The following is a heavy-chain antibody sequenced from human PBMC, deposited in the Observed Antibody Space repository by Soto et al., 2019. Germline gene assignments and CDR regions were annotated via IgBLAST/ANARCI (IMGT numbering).Heavy chain of an antibody. V-gene: IGHV4-34*01. D-gene: IGHD2-2*01. CDR1: GESFSGYY. CDR3: ARATMHGHESVEVPGTSQTLDY. J-gene: IGHJ4*02. Sequence: SETLSLTCAVYGESFSGYYWSGIRQPPGEGLEWIGEIKHSGSTNYDPGRKTLGSVVEDACKNQFSLKLTFVTAADTAVYYCARATMHGHESVEVPGTSQTLDYWGQGSLVT. CDR2: IKHSGST.